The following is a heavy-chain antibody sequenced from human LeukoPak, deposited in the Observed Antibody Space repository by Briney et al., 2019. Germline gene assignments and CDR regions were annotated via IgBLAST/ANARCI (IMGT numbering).Heavy chain of an antibody. CDR1: GYTFSTYA. CDR2: INAGNGNT. Sequence: ASVKVSCKASGYTFSTYAIHWVRQAPGQRLEWMGWINAGNGNTKYSQDFQGRVAITRDTSASTAYMELSSLRSEDMAVYYCAAGGYGSGSQSPHDYWGQGILVTVSS. D-gene: IGHD3-10*01. CDR3: AAGGYGSGSQSPHDY. J-gene: IGHJ4*02. V-gene: IGHV1-3*03.